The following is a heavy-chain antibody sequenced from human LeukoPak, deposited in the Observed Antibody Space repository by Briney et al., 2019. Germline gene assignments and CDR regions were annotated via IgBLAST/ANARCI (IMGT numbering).Heavy chain of an antibody. D-gene: IGHD6-19*01. V-gene: IGHV3-30*18. CDR3: AKGGWASGWYDWLDP. J-gene: IGHJ5*02. Sequence: GGSLRLSCAASGFTFISYGMHCVRQAPGKGLEGVAVISYEGGKEYYADSVKGRFNISRDNSKNTMYLQMNSLRDEDTAVYYCAKGGWASGWYDWLDPWGQGTLVTVSS. CDR1: GFTFISYG. CDR2: ISYEGGKE.